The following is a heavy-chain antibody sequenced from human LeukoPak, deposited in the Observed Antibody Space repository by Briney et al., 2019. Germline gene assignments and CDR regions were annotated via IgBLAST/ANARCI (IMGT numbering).Heavy chain of an antibody. Sequence: GGSLRLSCAASGFTFSSYWMSWVRQAPGKGLEWEANIKQDGSEKYYVDSVKGRFTISRDNAKNSLYLQMNSLRAEDTAFYYCAKDSLGYGYTYGSIDYWGQGTLVTVSS. J-gene: IGHJ4*02. D-gene: IGHD5-18*01. CDR3: AKDSLGYGYTYGSIDY. CDR1: GFTFSSYW. CDR2: IKQDGSEK. V-gene: IGHV3-7*03.